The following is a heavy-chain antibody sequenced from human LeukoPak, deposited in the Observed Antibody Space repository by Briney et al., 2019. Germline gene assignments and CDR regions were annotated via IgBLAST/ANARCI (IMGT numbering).Heavy chain of an antibody. J-gene: IGHJ4*02. CDR1: GGSISGYY. Sequence: PSETLSLTCIVSGGSISGYYWSWIRQPPGKGLDWIGYMYNSGSTNYNPSLKSRVTISVDPSNNQFSLKLSAVTAADTAVHYCARDRWGSSGHFDYWGQGTLVTVSS. CDR3: ARDRWGSSGHFDY. V-gene: IGHV4-59*01. CDR2: MYNSGST. D-gene: IGHD3-22*01.